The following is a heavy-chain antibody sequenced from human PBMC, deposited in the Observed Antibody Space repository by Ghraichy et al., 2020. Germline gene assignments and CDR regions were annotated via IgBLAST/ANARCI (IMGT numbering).Heavy chain of an antibody. J-gene: IGHJ4*02. CDR3: AKKRWLQYYYFDY. V-gene: IGHV3-23*01. CDR2: ISGSGAST. Sequence: GESLNISCAASGFTFSSYAMSWVRQAPGKGLEWVSAISGSGASTYYADSVKGRFTISRDNSKNTLYLQMNSLRAEDTAVYYCAKKRWLQYYYFDYWGQGTLVTVSS. CDR1: GFTFSSYA. D-gene: IGHD5-24*01.